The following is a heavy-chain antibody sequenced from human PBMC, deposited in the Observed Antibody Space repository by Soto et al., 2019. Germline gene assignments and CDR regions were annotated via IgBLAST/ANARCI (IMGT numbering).Heavy chain of an antibody. D-gene: IGHD4-4*01. Sequence: QVQLVESGGGVVQPGRSLRLSCAASGFTFSSYAMHWVRQAPGKGLEWVAVISYDGSNKYYADPVKGRFTISRDNSKNTLYLQMNSLRAEDTAVYYCARAPPRTVTTAGWYFDLWGRGTLVTVSS. CDR3: ARAPPRTVTTAGWYFDL. CDR2: ISYDGSNK. V-gene: IGHV3-30-3*01. CDR1: GFTFSSYA. J-gene: IGHJ2*01.